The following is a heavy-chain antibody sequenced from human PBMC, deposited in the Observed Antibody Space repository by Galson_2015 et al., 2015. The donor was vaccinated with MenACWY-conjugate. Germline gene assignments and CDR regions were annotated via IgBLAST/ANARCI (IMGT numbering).Heavy chain of an antibody. J-gene: IGHJ4*02. CDR1: GFTFSNAW. CDR2: IKSKTHSGTP. CDR3: TSDFFVQYYFDS. Sequence: SLRLSCAASGFTFSNAWMTWVRQAPGKGLEWVGRIKSKTHSGTPDYAAPVNGRFTISRDDSRNTVYLEMNGLKAEDTGLCYCTSDFFVQYYFDSWGQGTPVPASS. V-gene: IGHV3-15*01.